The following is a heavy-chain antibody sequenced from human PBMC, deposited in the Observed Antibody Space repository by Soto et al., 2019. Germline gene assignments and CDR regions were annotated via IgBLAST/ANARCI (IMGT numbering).Heavy chain of an antibody. CDR2: ISYDGSNK. Sequence: GGSLRLSCAASGFTFSSYAMHWVRQAPGKGLEWVAVISYDGSNKYYADSVKGRFTISRDNSKNTLYLQMNSLRAEDTAVYYCARDNGPTGYSTRYYYYGMDVWGQGTTVTVSS. V-gene: IGHV3-30-3*01. J-gene: IGHJ6*02. CDR3: ARDNGPTGYSTRYYYYGMDV. CDR1: GFTFSSYA. D-gene: IGHD3-9*01.